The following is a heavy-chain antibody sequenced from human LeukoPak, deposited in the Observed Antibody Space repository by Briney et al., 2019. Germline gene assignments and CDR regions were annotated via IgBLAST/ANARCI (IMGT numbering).Heavy chain of an antibody. J-gene: IGHJ4*02. D-gene: IGHD2-2*01. CDR1: GFTFSSYE. V-gene: IGHV3-48*03. Sequence: PGGSLRLSCAASGFTFSSYEMNWVRQAPGKGLEWVSYISSSGSTIYYADSVKGRFTISGDNAKNSLYLQMDSLRAEDTAVYYCARDCSTSCYAAEDFDYWGQGTLVTVSS. CDR3: ARDCSTSCYAAEDFDY. CDR2: ISSSGSTI.